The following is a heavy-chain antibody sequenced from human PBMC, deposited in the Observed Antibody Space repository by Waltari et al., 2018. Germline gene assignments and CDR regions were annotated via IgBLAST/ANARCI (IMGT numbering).Heavy chain of an antibody. CDR2: SNTYGSIT. CDR1: GFTFSNYW. Sequence: QLVESGGGLVQPGGSLKLSCAASGFTFSNYWLHWVRQAPGKGLLSGANSNTYGSITTYADSVKGRFTISRDNAKNTLFRQMNSLRAEDTALYYCVLYSSEVLGDCWGRGTLVTVSS. D-gene: IGHD4-4*01. J-gene: IGHJ4*02. CDR3: VLYSSEVLGDC. V-gene: IGHV3-74*01.